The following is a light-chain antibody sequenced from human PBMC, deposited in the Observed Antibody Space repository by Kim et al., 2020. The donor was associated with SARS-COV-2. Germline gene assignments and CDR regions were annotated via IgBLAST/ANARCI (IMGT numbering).Light chain of an antibody. CDR2: EDN. J-gene: IGLJ3*02. CDR3: QSDDDNSLV. Sequence: GTTVTLSCPRSSGSIASNYVHWYQQRPGSAPTSVMYEDNQRPSGVPTRVSGSIDSSANATSLTVSGMKTDVEAEYYYQSDDDNSLVFGRGTQLT. V-gene: IGLV6-57*03. CDR1: SGSIASNY.